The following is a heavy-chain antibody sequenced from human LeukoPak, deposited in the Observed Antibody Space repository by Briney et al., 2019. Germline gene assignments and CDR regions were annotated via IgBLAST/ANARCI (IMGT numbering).Heavy chain of an antibody. CDR2: MNPNSGNT. V-gene: IGHV1-8*03. CDR3: ARDLPYCGSTSCYTLFDY. CDR1: GDTFTSYD. Sequence: GSSEKVSCKASGDTFTSYDINWVRQATGQGLEWMGWMNPNSGNTGYVQKFQGRVTITRNTSISTAYMELSSLRSEDTAVYYCARDLPYCGSTSCYTLFDYRGQGTLVTVSS. J-gene: IGHJ4*02. D-gene: IGHD2-2*02.